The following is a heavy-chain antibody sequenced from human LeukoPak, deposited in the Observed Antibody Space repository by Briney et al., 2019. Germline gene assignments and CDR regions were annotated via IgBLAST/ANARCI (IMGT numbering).Heavy chain of an antibody. CDR1: GYTFTGYF. J-gene: IGHJ6*02. Sequence: ASVKVSCKASGYTFTGYFIHWVRQAPGQGLEWMGWINPNSGGTNYAQNFQGWVTMTRDTSITTAYMELSRLRSDDTAVYYCARDRLGTHYYYYGMDVWGQGTTVTVSS. CDR2: INPNSGGT. CDR3: ARDRLGTHYYYYGMDV. V-gene: IGHV1-2*04.